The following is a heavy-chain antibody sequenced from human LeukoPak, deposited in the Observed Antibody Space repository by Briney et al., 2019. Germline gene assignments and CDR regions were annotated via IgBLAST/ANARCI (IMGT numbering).Heavy chain of an antibody. Sequence: EASVTVSCKASGYTFTSYAMHWVRQAPGQRLEWMGWINAGNGNTKYSQKFQGRVTITRDTSASTAYMELSSLRSEDTAVYYCARVDSRVDSYYYYGMDVWGQGTTVTVSS. V-gene: IGHV1-3*01. J-gene: IGHJ6*02. CDR2: INAGNGNT. D-gene: IGHD6-13*01. CDR1: GYTFTSYA. CDR3: ARVDSRVDSYYYYGMDV.